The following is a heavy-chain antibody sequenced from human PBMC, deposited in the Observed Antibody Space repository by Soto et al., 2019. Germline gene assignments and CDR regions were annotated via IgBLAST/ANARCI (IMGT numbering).Heavy chain of an antibody. CDR2: ISGSGGST. Sequence: PGGSLRLSCAASGLTFSSYAMSWVRQAPGKGLEWVSAISGSGGSTYYADSVKGRFTISRDNSKNTLYLQMNSLRAEDTAVYYCAKDRRGITGTPDYWGQGTLVAVSS. J-gene: IGHJ4*02. D-gene: IGHD1-7*01. V-gene: IGHV3-23*01. CDR1: GLTFSSYA. CDR3: AKDRRGITGTPDY.